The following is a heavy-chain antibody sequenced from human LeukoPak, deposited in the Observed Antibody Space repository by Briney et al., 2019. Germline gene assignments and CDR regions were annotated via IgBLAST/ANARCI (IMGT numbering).Heavy chain of an antibody. J-gene: IGHJ4*02. Sequence: GGSLRLSCAASGCTFSSYAMSWVRQAPGKGLEWVSAISGSGGSTYYADSVKGRFTISRDNSKNTLYLQMNSLRAEDTAVYYCARYCSGGSCYYELNYWGQGTLVTVSS. CDR2: ISGSGGST. CDR3: ARYCSGGSCYYELNY. D-gene: IGHD2-15*01. CDR1: GCTFSSYA. V-gene: IGHV3-23*01.